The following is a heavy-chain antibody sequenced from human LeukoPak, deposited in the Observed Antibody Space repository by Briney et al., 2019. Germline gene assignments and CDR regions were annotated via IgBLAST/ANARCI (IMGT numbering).Heavy chain of an antibody. CDR2: IHYSGST. CDR1: GGSISSSSYY. J-gene: IGHJ4*02. D-gene: IGHD2-8*01. Sequence: SETLSLTCTVSGGSISSSSYYWGWIRQPPGKGLEWIGSIHYSGSTYYNPSLKSRVTISVDTSKNQSSLKLSSVTAADTAVYYCARLVLFPATPRGTPTVYVDYWGQGTLVTVSS. V-gene: IGHV4-39*01. CDR3: ARLVLFPATPRGTPTVYVDY.